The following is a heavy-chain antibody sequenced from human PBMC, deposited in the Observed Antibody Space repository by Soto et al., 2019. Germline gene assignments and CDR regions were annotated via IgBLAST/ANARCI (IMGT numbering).Heavy chain of an antibody. CDR3: ASPRITGTQLPDS. Sequence: EVQLVESGGGLVKPGGSLRPPCAASGFTFSSYSINWVRQAPGKGLEWVSSISSSSSYIYYADSVKGRFTITRENAKNSLYLQMNSLRAEDTAVYYCASPRITGTQLPDSWGQGTLVTVSS. CDR2: ISSSSSYI. CDR1: GFTFSSYS. V-gene: IGHV3-21*01. D-gene: IGHD1-20*01. J-gene: IGHJ4*02.